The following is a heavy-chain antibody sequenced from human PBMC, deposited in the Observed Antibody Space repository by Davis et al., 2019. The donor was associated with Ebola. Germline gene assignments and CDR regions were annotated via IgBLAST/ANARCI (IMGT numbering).Heavy chain of an antibody. D-gene: IGHD3-22*01. V-gene: IGHV3-48*03. CDR1: GFTFSSYE. CDR3: ARALTYYYDSSPVDY. J-gene: IGHJ4*02. Sequence: GESLKIPCAASGFTFSSYEMNWVRQAPGKGLEWVSYISSSGSTIYYADSVKGRFTISRDNAKNSLYLQMNSLRAEDTAVYYCARALTYYYDSSPVDYWGQGTLVTVSS. CDR2: ISSSGSTI.